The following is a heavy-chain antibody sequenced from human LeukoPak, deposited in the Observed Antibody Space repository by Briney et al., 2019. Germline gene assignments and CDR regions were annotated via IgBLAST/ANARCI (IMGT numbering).Heavy chain of an antibody. CDR1: GFSFSSSS. J-gene: IGHJ6*02. D-gene: IGHD4-17*01. Sequence: NAGGSLRLSCAASGFSFSSSSINWVRQAPGKGLEWVASISSSSRDTYYADSVKGRFTISRDNAKKSLYLQMSSLRAEDTAVYYCARERVDFGDWSRYYHYGMDLWGQGTTVTVTS. CDR3: ARERVDFGDWSRYYHYGMDL. CDR2: ISSSSRDT. V-gene: IGHV3-21*01.